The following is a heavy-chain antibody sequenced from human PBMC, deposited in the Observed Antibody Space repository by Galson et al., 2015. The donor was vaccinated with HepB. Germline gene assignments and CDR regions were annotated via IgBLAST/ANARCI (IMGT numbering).Heavy chain of an antibody. CDR3: ARMYGDYALAAFDI. CDR1: GGSISSSNW. J-gene: IGHJ3*02. Sequence: ETLSLTCAVSGGSISSSNWWSWVRQPPGKGLEWIGEIYHSGSTNYNPSLKSRVTISVDKSKNQFSLKLSSVTAADTAVYYCARMYGDYALAAFDIWGQGTMVTVSS. V-gene: IGHV4-4*02. CDR2: IYHSGST. D-gene: IGHD4-17*01.